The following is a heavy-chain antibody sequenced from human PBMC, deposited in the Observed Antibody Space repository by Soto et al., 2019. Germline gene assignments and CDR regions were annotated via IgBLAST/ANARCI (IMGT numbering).Heavy chain of an antibody. CDR1: GGSFSGYY. Sequence: QVQLQQWGAGLLKPSETLSLTCAVYGGSFSGYYWSWIRQPPGKGLEWIGEINHSGSTNYNPSLKSRVTLSVDTSKNRFSLKLSSVTAADTAVYYCASVYYDSSGYYSFDYWGQGTLVTVSS. J-gene: IGHJ4*02. V-gene: IGHV4-34*01. D-gene: IGHD3-22*01. CDR3: ASVYYDSSGYYSFDY. CDR2: INHSGST.